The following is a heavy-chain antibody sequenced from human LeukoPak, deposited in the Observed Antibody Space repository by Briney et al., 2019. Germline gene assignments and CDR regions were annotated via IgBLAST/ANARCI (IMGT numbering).Heavy chain of an antibody. CDR1: GGSISSGPYY. D-gene: IGHD3-16*01. Sequence: SETLSLTCTVSGGSISSGPYYWGWIRQPPGKGLEWIGTFFYSGRASYNPSLKSRVTISVDTSMNQVSLKLSSVTAADTAVYYCARRLGDFSPYFDSWGQGTLVTVSS. CDR3: ARRLGDFSPYFDS. J-gene: IGHJ4*02. CDR2: FFYSGRA. V-gene: IGHV4-39*01.